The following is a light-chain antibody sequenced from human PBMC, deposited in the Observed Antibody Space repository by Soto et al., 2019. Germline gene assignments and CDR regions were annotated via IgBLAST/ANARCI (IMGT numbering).Light chain of an antibody. Sequence: DIVMTQSPLSLPVTPGEPASISCRSSQSLLHSDGYNYLDWYLQKPGQSPQLLIYLGSTRASGVPDRFSGSGSGTDFTLTISRLEPEDFAVYYCQQYGSSSWTFGQGTKVDIK. CDR3: QQYGSSSWT. V-gene: IGKV2-28*01. CDR1: QSLLHSDGYNY. J-gene: IGKJ1*01. CDR2: LGS.